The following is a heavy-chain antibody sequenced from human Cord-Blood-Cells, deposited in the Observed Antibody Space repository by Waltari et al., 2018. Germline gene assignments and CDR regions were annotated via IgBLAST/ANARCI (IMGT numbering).Heavy chain of an antibody. CDR3: AKGTRRIMNAFDI. Sequence: EVQLVESGGGLVQPGRSLRLSCAASGFTFDDYAMHWVRQAPGKGLEWVSGISWNSGSIGYADSVKGRFTISRDNAKNSLYLQMNSLRAEDMALYYCAKGTRRIMNAFDIWGQGTMVTVSS. CDR1: GFTFDDYA. V-gene: IGHV3-9*03. CDR2: ISWNSGSI. J-gene: IGHJ3*02. D-gene: IGHD3-16*01.